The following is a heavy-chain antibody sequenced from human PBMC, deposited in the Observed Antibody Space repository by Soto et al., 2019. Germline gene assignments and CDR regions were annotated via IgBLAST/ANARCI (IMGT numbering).Heavy chain of an antibody. D-gene: IGHD2-21*02. CDR2: IYYSGST. V-gene: IGHV4-30-4*01. CDR1: GGSISSGDYY. CDR3: ARTGYCGGDCWYYVDY. Sequence: QVQLQESGPGLVKPSQTLSLTCTVSGGSISSGDYYWSWIRQPPGKGLEWIGYIYYSGSTYYNPSLKSRVTISVDTAKNQFSLKLSSVTAADTAVYYCARTGYCGGDCWYYVDYWGQGTLVTVAS. J-gene: IGHJ4*02.